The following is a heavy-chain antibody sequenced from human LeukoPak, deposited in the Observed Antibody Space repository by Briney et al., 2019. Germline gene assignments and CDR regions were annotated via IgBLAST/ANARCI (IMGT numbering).Heavy chain of an antibody. CDR1: GFTFSSYW. D-gene: IGHD3-10*01. Sequence: GASLRLSCAASGFTFSSYWMSWVRQAPGKGLEWVANIKQDGSEKYYVDSVKGRFTISRDNAKNSLYLQMNSLRAEDTAVYYCARNALVRGTSQYYYYYYYMDVWGKGTPVTVSS. V-gene: IGHV3-7*01. CDR3: ARNALVRGTSQYYYYYYYMDV. J-gene: IGHJ6*03. CDR2: IKQDGSEK.